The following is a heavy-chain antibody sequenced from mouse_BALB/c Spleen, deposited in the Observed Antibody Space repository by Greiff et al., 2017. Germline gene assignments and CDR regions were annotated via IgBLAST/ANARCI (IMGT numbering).Heavy chain of an antibody. CDR3: ASQGTMITTLSALDY. J-gene: IGHJ4*01. Sequence: EVQLVESGGGLVKPGGSLKLSCAASGFAFSSYDMSWVRQTPEKRLEWVAYLSSGGGGTYYPDTVKGRFTISRDKAKNTLYLQMSSLKSEDTAMYYCASQGTMITTLSALDYWGQGTSVTVSS. CDR2: LSSGGGGT. CDR1: GFAFSSYD. V-gene: IGHV5-12-1*01. D-gene: IGHD2-4*01.